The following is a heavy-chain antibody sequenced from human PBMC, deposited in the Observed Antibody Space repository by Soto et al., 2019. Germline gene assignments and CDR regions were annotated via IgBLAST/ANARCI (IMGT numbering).Heavy chain of an antibody. J-gene: IGHJ6*02. V-gene: IGHV1-46*01. D-gene: IGHD2-21*02. CDR1: GYTFTSYY. CDR2: INPSGGST. Sequence: QVQLVQSGAEVKKPGASVKVSCKASGYTFTSYYMHWVRQAPGQGLEWMGIINPSGGSTSYAQKFQGRVTMTRDTSTSTVYMELSSLRSEDTAVYYCARYHHHIVVVTARYYYYGMDVWGQGTTVTVSS. CDR3: ARYHHHIVVVTARYYYYGMDV.